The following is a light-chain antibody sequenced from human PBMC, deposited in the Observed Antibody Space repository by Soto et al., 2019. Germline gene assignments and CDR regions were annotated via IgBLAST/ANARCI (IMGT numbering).Light chain of an antibody. V-gene: IGLV2-11*01. Sequence: QSVLAQPASVSGSPGQSITISCTGTSSDVGGYDYVSWHQQHPGKAPKLMIYDVSKRPSGVPDRFSGSKSGDTASLTISGLQAEDEADYYCCSYAGSYRDVFGTGTKVTVL. CDR3: CSYAGSYRDV. CDR2: DVS. CDR1: SSDVGGYDY. J-gene: IGLJ1*01.